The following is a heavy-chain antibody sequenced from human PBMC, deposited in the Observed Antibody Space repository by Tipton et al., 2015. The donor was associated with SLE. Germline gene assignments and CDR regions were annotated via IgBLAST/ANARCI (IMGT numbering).Heavy chain of an antibody. V-gene: IGHV4-61*08. CDR3: AGDHDSGSYRFDY. J-gene: IGHJ4*02. CDR2: IYPSGTT. CDR1: GVSVSSGGYY. Sequence: TLSLTCTVSGVSVSSGGYYWSWIRQPPGKGLEWMGYIYPSGTTPYNPSLKSRLTISVDTSRNQFSMKLTSVTAADTALYYCAGDHDSGSYRFDYWGQGILVTVSS. D-gene: IGHD3-10*01.